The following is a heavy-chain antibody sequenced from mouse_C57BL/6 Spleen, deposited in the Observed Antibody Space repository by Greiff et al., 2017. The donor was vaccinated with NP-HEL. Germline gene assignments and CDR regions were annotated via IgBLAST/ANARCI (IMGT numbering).Heavy chain of an antibody. D-gene: IGHD2-4*01. J-gene: IGHJ3*01. V-gene: IGHV5-9-1*02. Sequence: EVKLVASGEGLVKPGGSLKLSCAASGFTFSSYAMSWVRPTPEKRLEWVAYISSGGDYIYYADTVKGRFTISRDNARNTLYLQMSSLKSEDTAMYYCTRDDYDYDAAWFAYWGQGTLVTVSA. CDR1: GFTFSSYA. CDR2: ISSGGDYI. CDR3: TRDDYDYDAAWFAY.